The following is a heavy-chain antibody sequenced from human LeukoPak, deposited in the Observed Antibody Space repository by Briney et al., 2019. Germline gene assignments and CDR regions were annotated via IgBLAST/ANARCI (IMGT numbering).Heavy chain of an antibody. D-gene: IGHD3-22*01. CDR3: AKEYDSSFDY. J-gene: IGHJ4*02. V-gene: IGHV3-9*01. CDR1: GFTFDDYA. Sequence: QPGRSLRLSCAASGFTFDDYAMPWVRQAPGKGLEWVSGISWNSGSIGYADSVKGRFTISRDNAKNSPYLQMNSLRAGDTALYYCAKEYDSSFDYWGQGTLVTVSS. CDR2: ISWNSGSI.